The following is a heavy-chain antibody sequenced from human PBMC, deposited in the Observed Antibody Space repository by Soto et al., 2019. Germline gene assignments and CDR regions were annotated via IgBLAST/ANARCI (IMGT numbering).Heavy chain of an antibody. CDR1: GFTFSSYW. Sequence: GGSLRLSCAASGFTFSSYWMHWVRQAPGKGLVWVSRINSDGSSTSYADSVKGRFTISRDNAKNTLYLQMNSLRAEDTAVYYCARTGSYARYYYYYGMDVWGQGTTVTVSS. V-gene: IGHV3-74*01. CDR3: ARTGSYARYYYYYGMDV. CDR2: INSDGSST. J-gene: IGHJ6*02. D-gene: IGHD1-26*01.